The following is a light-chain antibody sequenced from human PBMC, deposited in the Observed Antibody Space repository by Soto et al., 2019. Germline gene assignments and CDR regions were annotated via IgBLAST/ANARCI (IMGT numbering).Light chain of an antibody. CDR3: QAWDSSTEV. CDR2: QDS. Sequence: SYELTQPPSVSVSPGQTASITCSGDKLGDKYACWYQQKPGQSPVLVIYQDSKRPSVIPERFSGSNSGNTATLTISGTQAMDEADYYCQAWDSSTEVFGGGTKLTVL. J-gene: IGLJ2*01. V-gene: IGLV3-1*01. CDR1: KLGDKY.